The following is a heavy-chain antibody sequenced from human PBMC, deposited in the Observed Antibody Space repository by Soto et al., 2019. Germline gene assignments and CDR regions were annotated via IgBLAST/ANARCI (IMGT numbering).Heavy chain of an antibody. CDR3: AKDSVGRSRPKGLLDY. D-gene: IGHD6-6*01. J-gene: IGHJ4*02. Sequence: PGGSLRLSCAASGFTFSSYAMSWVRQAPGKGLEWVSAISGSGGSTYYADSVKGRFTISRDNSKNTLYLQMNSLRAEDTAVYYCAKDSVGRSRPKGLLDYWGQGTLVTVSS. CDR1: GFTFSSYA. CDR2: ISGSGGST. V-gene: IGHV3-23*01.